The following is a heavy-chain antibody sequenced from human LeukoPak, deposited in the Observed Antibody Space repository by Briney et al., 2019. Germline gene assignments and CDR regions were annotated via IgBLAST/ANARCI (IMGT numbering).Heavy chain of an antibody. CDR3: ARDFIYGGRLFDY. V-gene: IGHV1-18*01. D-gene: IGHD4/OR15-4a*01. J-gene: IGHJ4*02. Sequence: ASVKLSCKASGYIFTRYGISWVRQAPGQGLEWMGWISSYNGNTNYAQKLQGRVTITTDISTNTAYMELRSLRSDDTAFYYCARDFIYGGRLFDYWGQGTLVTVSS. CDR2: ISSYNGNT. CDR1: GYIFTRYG.